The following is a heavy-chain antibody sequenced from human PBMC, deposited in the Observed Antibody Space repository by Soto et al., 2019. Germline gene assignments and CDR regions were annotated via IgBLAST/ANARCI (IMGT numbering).Heavy chain of an antibody. D-gene: IGHD3-10*01. Sequence: GGSLRLSCAASGFTFSSYGMHWVRQAPGKGLEWVAVISYDGSNKYYADSVKGRFTISRDNSKNTLYLQMNSLRAEDTAVYYCAKAPSYGSGKEPNWFDPWGQGTLVTVSS. J-gene: IGHJ5*02. V-gene: IGHV3-30*18. CDR3: AKAPSYGSGKEPNWFDP. CDR2: ISYDGSNK. CDR1: GFTFSSYG.